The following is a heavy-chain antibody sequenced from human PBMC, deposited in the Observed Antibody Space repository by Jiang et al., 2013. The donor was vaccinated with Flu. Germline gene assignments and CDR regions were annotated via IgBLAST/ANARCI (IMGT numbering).Heavy chain of an antibody. D-gene: IGHD3-22*01. CDR3: ARGAPYYYYDSSGYYPSFDY. V-gene: IGHV1-18*01. CDR1: GYTFTSYG. J-gene: IGHJ4*02. Sequence: AEVKKPGASVKVSCKASGYTFTSYGISWVRQAPGQGLEWMGWISAYNGNTNYAQKLQDRVTMTTDTSTSTAYMELRSLRSDDTAVYYCARGAPYYYYDSSGYYPSFDYWAREPWSPFPQ. CDR2: ISAYNGNT.